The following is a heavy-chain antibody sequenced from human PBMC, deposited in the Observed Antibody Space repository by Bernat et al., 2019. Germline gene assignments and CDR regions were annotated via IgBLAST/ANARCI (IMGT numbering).Heavy chain of an antibody. V-gene: IGHV1-18*01. CDR3: ARATYYYDSSGYYYERFDY. D-gene: IGHD3-22*01. Sequence: QVQLVQSGAEVKKPGASVKVSCKASGYTFTSYGISWVRQAPGQGLEWMGWISAYNGNTKYAQKLQGRVTMTTDTSTSTCYLELRSLRSDDTAVYYCARATYYYDSSGYYYERFDYWGQGTLVTVSS. CDR1: GYTFTSYG. CDR2: ISAYNGNT. J-gene: IGHJ4*02.